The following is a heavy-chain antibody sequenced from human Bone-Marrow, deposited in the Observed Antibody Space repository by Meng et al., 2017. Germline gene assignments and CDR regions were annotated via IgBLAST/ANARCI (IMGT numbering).Heavy chain of an antibody. Sequence: LVESGGGVVQPSGSLRLFLCASVVGFSYAWLTWVRQATGKCLEWFGLIKSKSAGGTTDYAAPVKGRFTISRDDSKTTMYLQMNSLKTEDTAVYYCTASPATEYWGQGTLVTVSS. J-gene: IGHJ4*02. CDR3: TASPATEY. CDR2: IKSKSAGGTT. CDR1: VVGFSYAW. V-gene: IGHV3-15*01. D-gene: IGHD1-26*01.